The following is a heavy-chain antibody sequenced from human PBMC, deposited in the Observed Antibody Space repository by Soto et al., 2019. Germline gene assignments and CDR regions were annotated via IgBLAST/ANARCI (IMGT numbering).Heavy chain of an antibody. CDR3: ARSRVPAARLLRYYYYYGMDV. D-gene: IGHD2-2*01. CDR2: MNPNSGNT. Sequence: VKVSCKASGYTFTSYDINWVRQATGQGLEWMGWMNPNSGNTGYAQKFQGRVTMTRNTSISTAYMELSSLRSEDTAVYYCARSRVPAARLLRYYYYYGMDVWGQGTTVTVSS. V-gene: IGHV1-8*01. CDR1: GYTFTSYD. J-gene: IGHJ6*02.